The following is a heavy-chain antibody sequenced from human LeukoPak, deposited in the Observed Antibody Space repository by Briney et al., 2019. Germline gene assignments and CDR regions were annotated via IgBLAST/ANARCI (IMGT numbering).Heavy chain of an antibody. CDR3: AKDGGAAVGD. D-gene: IGHD2-15*01. V-gene: IGHV3-23*01. J-gene: IGHJ4*02. CDR2: IIGSGGRT. CDR1: GFSFSTYA. Sequence: GGSLRLSCAASGFSFSTYAMNWVRQAPGKGLEWVSVIIGSGGRTYYADSVKGRFTISRDNSKNTLYLQMNSLRAEDTAVYYCAKDGGAAVGDWGQGTLVTVSS.